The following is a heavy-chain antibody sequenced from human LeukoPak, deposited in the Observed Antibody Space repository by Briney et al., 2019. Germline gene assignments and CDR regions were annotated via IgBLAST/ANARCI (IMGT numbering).Heavy chain of an antibody. CDR3: ARGLSGFDPGPYFDY. J-gene: IGHJ4*02. CDR2: ISSSSSYI. CDR1: GFTFSSYS. D-gene: IGHD5-12*01. Sequence: PGGSLRLSCAASGFTFSSYSMNWVRQAPGKGLDWVSSISSSSSYIYYADSVKGRFTISRDNAKNSLYLQMNSLRAEDTAVYYCARGLSGFDPGPYFDYWGQGTLVTVSS. V-gene: IGHV3-21*01.